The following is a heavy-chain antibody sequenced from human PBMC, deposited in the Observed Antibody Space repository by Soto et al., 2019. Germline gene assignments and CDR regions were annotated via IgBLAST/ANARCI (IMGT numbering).Heavy chain of an antibody. CDR3: ARDRATWVY. CDR2: IYYSGST. Sequence: SETLSLTCTVSGGSISSYYWSWIRQPPGKGLEWIGYIYYSGSTDYNPSLKSRVTISVDTSKNQFSLKLSSVTAADTAVYYCARDRATWVYWGQGTLVTAPQ. D-gene: IGHD7-27*01. V-gene: IGHV4-59*01. CDR1: GGSISSYY. J-gene: IGHJ4*02.